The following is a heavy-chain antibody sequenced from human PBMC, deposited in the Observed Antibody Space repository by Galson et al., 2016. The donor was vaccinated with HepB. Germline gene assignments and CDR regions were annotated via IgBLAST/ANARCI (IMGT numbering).Heavy chain of an antibody. V-gene: IGHV3-30*18. D-gene: IGHD2/OR15-2a*01. CDR3: AKDTTFTFGNCPEC. Sequence: SLRLSCAASGFSFRSYDIHWVRQAPGKGLEWVAVISYDGSNTYYEDSVKGRFTISRDNSKNTPNLQMNSLRAEDTAVYYCAKDTTFTFGNCPECWGQGTTVTVSS. CDR1: GFSFRSYD. CDR2: ISYDGSNT. J-gene: IGHJ4*02.